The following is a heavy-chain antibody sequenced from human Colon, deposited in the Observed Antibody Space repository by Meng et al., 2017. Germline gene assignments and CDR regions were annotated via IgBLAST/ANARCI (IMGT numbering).Heavy chain of an antibody. J-gene: IGHJ4*02. CDR3: AGDERGGPYYFDY. CDR2: IYPADGNR. Sequence: QVQLVQAGAERKNPGAAVKGSCQASGYSFTRDGMHWLRQAPGQRPEWMGWIYPADGNRRYSQKLQDRLTITTDTFARTAYMELSSLRSEDTAVYFCAGDERGGPYYFDYWGQGTLVTVSS. CDR1: GYSFTRDG. V-gene: IGHV1-3*01.